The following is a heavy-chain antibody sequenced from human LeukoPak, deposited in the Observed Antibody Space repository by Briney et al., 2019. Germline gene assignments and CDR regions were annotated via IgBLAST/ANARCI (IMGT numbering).Heavy chain of an antibody. J-gene: IGHJ5*02. CDR2: IYYSGST. Sequence: PETLSLTCTVSGGSISSSSYYWGWIRQPPGKGLEWIGSIYYSGSTYYNPSLKSRVTISVDTSKNQFSLKLSSVTAADTAVYYCARADSSSWERWFDPWGQGTLVTVSS. CDR3: ARADSSSWERWFDP. D-gene: IGHD6-13*01. V-gene: IGHV4-39*07. CDR1: GGSISSSSYY.